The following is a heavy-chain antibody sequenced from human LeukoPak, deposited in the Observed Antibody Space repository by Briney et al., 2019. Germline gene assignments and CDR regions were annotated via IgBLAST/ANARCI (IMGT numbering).Heavy chain of an antibody. CDR1: GGTFSNYA. J-gene: IGHJ3*02. CDR3: ARVGAVIEEAFDI. D-gene: IGHD3-22*01. CDR2: IIPMVGIA. Sequence: ASVKVSCTASGGTFSNYAINWVRQAPGQGLEWMGRIIPMVGIANCGQKFQGRVTITADKSTSTAYMELSSLRSEDTAVYYCARVGAVIEEAFDIWGQGTMVTVSS. V-gene: IGHV1-69*04.